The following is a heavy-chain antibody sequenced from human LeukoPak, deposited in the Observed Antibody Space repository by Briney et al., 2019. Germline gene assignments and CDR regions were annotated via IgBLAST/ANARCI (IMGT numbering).Heavy chain of an antibody. CDR2: SNNSGST. J-gene: IGHJ4*02. D-gene: IGHD5-18*01. Sequence: PSETLSLTCAVYGVSFSGCYWSWIRQPPGKGLEWIGESNNSGSTNYNPSLKSRVTISVKTTENQLSLKLSSVTAADTAVYYCARGRGYSYGYSYWGQGTLVTVSS. V-gene: IGHV4-34*01. CDR1: GVSFSGCY. CDR3: ARGRGYSYGYSY.